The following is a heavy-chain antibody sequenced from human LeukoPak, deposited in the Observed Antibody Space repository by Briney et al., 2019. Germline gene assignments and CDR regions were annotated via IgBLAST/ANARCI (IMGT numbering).Heavy chain of an antibody. J-gene: IGHJ4*02. D-gene: IGHD3-16*02. Sequence: ASVKVSCTASGYTFTGYYMHWVRQAPGQGREWMGWINPNSGGTNYAQKFQGRVTMTRDTSISTAYMELSRLRSDDTAVYYCAREDVYVWGSYRYYGPFDYWGQGTLVTVSS. CDR2: INPNSGGT. CDR1: GYTFTGYY. V-gene: IGHV1-2*02. CDR3: AREDVYVWGSYRYYGPFDY.